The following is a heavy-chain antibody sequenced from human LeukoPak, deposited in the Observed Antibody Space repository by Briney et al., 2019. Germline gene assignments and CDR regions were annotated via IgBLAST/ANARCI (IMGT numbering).Heavy chain of an antibody. V-gene: IGHV3-74*01. J-gene: IGHJ5*02. Sequence: PGGSLRLSCAASGFTFSSYWMHWVRQAPGKGLVWVSRVNSDGSSTRYADSVKGRFTISRDNAKNTVYLRMNSLRAEDTAVYYCARERLPGTDGWFDPWGQGTLVTVSS. CDR1: GFTFSSYW. CDR3: ARERLPGTDGWFDP. D-gene: IGHD1-1*01. CDR2: VNSDGSST.